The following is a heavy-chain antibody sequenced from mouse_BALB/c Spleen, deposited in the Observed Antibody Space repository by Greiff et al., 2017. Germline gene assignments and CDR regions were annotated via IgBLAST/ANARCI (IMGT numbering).Heavy chain of an antibody. CDR1: GFTFSSYA. J-gene: IGHJ4*01. CDR3: ARLELTGTLYYAMDY. Sequence: DVMLVESGGGLVKPGGSLKLSCAASGFTFSSYAMSWVRQTPEKRLEWVATISSGGSYTYYPDSVKGRFTISRDNAKNTLYLQMSSLRSEDTAMYYCARLELTGTLYYAMDYWGQGTSVTVSS. D-gene: IGHD4-1*01. V-gene: IGHV5-9-1*01. CDR2: ISSGGSYT.